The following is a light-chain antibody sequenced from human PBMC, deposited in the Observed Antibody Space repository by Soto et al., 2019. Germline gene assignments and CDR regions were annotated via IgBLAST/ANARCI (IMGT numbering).Light chain of an antibody. CDR3: QHFKSFPIT. CDR1: QEIXTL. Sequence: AIQLTQSPSSLCPSVGEGVTITWRASQEIXTLFGWAQQKPGKAPKVLXDGSSLLQSGGPSRLSGSGSGTDFTLTISSLQPDDFATYYCQHFKSFPITFGQGTRLEIK. CDR2: GSS. V-gene: IGKV1-13*02. J-gene: IGKJ5*01.